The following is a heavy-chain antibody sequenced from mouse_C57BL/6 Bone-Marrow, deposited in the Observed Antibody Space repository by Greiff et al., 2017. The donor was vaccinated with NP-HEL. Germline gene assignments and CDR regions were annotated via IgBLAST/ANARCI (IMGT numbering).Heavy chain of an antibody. CDR1: GFTFSDYY. V-gene: IGHV5-12*01. CDR2: ISNGGGST. Sequence: EVQRVESGGGLVQPGGSLKLSCAASGFTFSDYYMYWVRQTPEKRLEWVAYISNGGGSTYYPDTVKGRFTISRDNAKNTLYLQMSRLKSEDTAMYYCARAKGSRSMDYWGQGTSVTVSS. J-gene: IGHJ4*01. CDR3: ARAKGSRSMDY. D-gene: IGHD1-1*01.